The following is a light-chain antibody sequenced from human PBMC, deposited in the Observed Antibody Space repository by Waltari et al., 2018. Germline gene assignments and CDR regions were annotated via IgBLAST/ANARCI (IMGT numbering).Light chain of an antibody. CDR3: QQYNNWPLYT. V-gene: IGKV3-15*01. Sequence: EIVMTPSPATLPGPPGETVTLPCRASQSISSNLAWFQQKPGQAPRLLIYGAFTRATGIPARFSGSGSGTDFTLTISSLQSEDFAVYYCQQYNNWPLYTFGQGTKLEI. J-gene: IGKJ2*01. CDR1: QSISSN. CDR2: GAF.